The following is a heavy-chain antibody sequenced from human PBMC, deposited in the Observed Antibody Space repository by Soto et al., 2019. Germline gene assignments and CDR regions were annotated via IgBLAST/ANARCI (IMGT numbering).Heavy chain of an antibody. CDR1: GFTFSSYG. CDR2: ISYDGSNK. D-gene: IGHD4-17*01. CDR3: ANYGDYSSRDRDKKNYYYYYYMDV. Sequence: GGSLRLSCAASGFTFSSYGMHWVRQAPGKGLEWVAVISYDGSNKYYADSVKGRFTISRDNSKNTLYLQMNSLRAEDTAVYYCANYGDYSSRDRDKKNYYYYYYMDVWGKGTTVTVSS. J-gene: IGHJ6*03. V-gene: IGHV3-30*18.